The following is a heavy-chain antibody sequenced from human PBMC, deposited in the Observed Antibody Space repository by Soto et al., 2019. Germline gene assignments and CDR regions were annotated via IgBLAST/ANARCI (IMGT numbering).Heavy chain of an antibody. V-gene: IGHV3-23*01. Sequence: GGSLRLSCAASGFTFSSYSMNWVRQAPGKGLEWVSAISGSGGSTYYADSVKGRFTISRDNSKNTLYLQMNSLRAEDMAVYYCAKDPLPKIYYFDYWGQGTLVTVSS. CDR1: GFTFSSYS. CDR2: ISGSGGST. CDR3: AKDPLPKIYYFDY. J-gene: IGHJ4*02.